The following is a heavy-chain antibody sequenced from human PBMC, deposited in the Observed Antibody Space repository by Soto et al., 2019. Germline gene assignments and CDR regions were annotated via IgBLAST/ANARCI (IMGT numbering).Heavy chain of an antibody. D-gene: IGHD1-26*01. Sequence: QLQLQESGPGLVKPSETLSLTCTVSGGSISSSSYYWGWIRQPPGKGLEWIGSIYYSGSTYYNPSLKSRVTISVDTSKNQFSLKLSSVTAADTAVYYCAKSVGANPYYYYGMDVWGQGTTVTVSS. J-gene: IGHJ6*02. CDR3: AKSVGANPYYYYGMDV. V-gene: IGHV4-39*01. CDR1: GGSISSSSYY. CDR2: IYYSGST.